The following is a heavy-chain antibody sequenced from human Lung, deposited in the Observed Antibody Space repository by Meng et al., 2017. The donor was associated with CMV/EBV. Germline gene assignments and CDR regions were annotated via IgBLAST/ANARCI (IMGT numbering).Heavy chain of an antibody. CDR1: RFTFSSYA. J-gene: IGHJ4*02. CDR2: ISGSGGKT. D-gene: IGHD3-22*01. CDR3: AKVYQWLLLGPFDY. Sequence: LTCAASRFTFSSYAMTWVRQAPGKGLEWVSVISGSGGKTHYADSVKGRFTISRDNSKNTLFLQMNSLRAEDTAVYYCAKVYQWLLLGPFDYWGQGTLVTVSS. V-gene: IGHV3-23*01.